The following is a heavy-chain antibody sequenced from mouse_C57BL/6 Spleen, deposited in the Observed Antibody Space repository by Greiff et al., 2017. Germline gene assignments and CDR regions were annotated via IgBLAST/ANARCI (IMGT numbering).Heavy chain of an antibody. CDR2: ISYDGSN. CDR1: GYSITSGYY. Sequence: EVKLVESGPGLVKPSQSLSLTCSVTGYSITSGYYWNWIRQFPGNKLEWMGYISYDGSNNYNPSLKNRISITRDTSKNQFFLKLNSVTTEDTATYYCAREGPWGAMDYWGQGTSVTVSS. J-gene: IGHJ4*01. CDR3: AREGPWGAMDY. V-gene: IGHV3-6*01.